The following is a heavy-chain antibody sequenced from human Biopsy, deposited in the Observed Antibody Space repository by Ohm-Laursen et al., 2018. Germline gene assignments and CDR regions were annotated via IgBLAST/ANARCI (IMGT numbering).Heavy chain of an antibody. V-gene: IGHV4-59*11. J-gene: IGHJ4*02. CDR3: ARGSNDFGGLYFPR. CDR1: GGSFTGHY. CDR2: ISCTGYT. Sequence: SETLSLTCTVFGGSFTGHYWSWIRQPPGKGLEWIGHISCTGYTSYNASLKSRVTISVDTSRNHFSLRLSSLTAADTAVYYCARGSNDFGGLYFPRWGQGTLLTVSS. D-gene: IGHD4-23*01.